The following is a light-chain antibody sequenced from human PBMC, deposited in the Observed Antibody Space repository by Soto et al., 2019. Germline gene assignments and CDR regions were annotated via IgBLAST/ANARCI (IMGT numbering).Light chain of an antibody. Sequence: EIVMTQSPATLSVSPGERATLSCRASQSVSNNLAWYQQKPGQAPRLLIYGASTRATGIPARFSGSGSGTEFTLTISSLQPEDFATYYCQQSSTAPFTFGPGTKVDIK. V-gene: IGKV3-15*01. CDR1: QSVSNN. CDR3: QQSSTAPFT. J-gene: IGKJ3*01. CDR2: GAS.